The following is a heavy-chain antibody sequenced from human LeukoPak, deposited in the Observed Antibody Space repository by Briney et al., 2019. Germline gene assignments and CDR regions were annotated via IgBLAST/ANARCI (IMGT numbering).Heavy chain of an antibody. CDR1: GFTFSSYA. D-gene: IGHD6-13*01. J-gene: IGHJ4*02. Sequence: GGSLRLSCAASGFTFSSYAMHWVRQAPGKGLEWVAVISYDGSNKYYADSVKGRFTISRDNSKNTLYLQMNSLRAEDTAVYYCARTTRIAEPDYWGQGTLVTVSS. CDR2: ISYDGSNK. CDR3: ARTTRIAEPDY. V-gene: IGHV3-30-3*01.